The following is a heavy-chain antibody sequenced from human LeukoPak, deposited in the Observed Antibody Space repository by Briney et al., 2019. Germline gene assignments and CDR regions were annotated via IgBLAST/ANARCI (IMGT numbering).Heavy chain of an antibody. V-gene: IGHV4-34*01. Sequence: SETLSLTCAVYGGSFSGYYWSWIRQPPGKGLEWIGKINHSGSTNYNPSLKSRVTISVDTSKNQFSLKLSSVTAADTAVYYCARGRGVTRYWGQGTLVTVSS. J-gene: IGHJ4*02. CDR3: ARGRGVTRY. CDR2: INHSGST. D-gene: IGHD3-10*01. CDR1: GGSFSGYY.